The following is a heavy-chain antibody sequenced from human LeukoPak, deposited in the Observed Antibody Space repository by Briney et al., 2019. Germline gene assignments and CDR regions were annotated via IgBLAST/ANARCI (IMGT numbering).Heavy chain of an antibody. CDR2: INPNSGGT. Sequence: GASVKVSCKASGYTFTGYYMHWVRQAPGQGLEWMGWINPNSGGTNYAQKFQGRVTMTRNTSISTAYMELSSLRSEDTAVYYCARAPQAKWLYWFDPWGQGTLVTVSS. J-gene: IGHJ5*02. D-gene: IGHD3-22*01. V-gene: IGHV1-2*02. CDR1: GYTFTGYY. CDR3: ARAPQAKWLYWFDP.